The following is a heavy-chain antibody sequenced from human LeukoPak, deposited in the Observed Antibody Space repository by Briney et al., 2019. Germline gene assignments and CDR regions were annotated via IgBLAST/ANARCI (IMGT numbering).Heavy chain of an antibody. Sequence: PGGSLRLSCAASGFTVSGNYMSWVRQAPGKGLEWVSVTYYADSVKGRFTISRDNSKNTLYLQMNSLRAEDTAVYYCARGGLRVVDYFDYWGQGTLVTVSS. J-gene: IGHJ4*02. V-gene: IGHV3-66*02. CDR3: ARGGLRVVDYFDY. D-gene: IGHD3-3*01. CDR2: T. CDR1: GFTVSGNY.